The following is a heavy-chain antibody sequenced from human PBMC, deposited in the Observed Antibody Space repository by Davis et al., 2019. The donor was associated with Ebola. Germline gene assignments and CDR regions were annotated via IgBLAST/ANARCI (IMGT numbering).Heavy chain of an antibody. CDR3: AKAGSSGWSPEVDWFDP. J-gene: IGHJ5*02. D-gene: IGHD6-19*01. CDR2: VSGSGTST. CDR1: GFTFSSYA. Sequence: GGSLRLSCAASGFTFSSYAMSWVRQAPGKGLEWVSAVSGSGTSTYYADSVKGRFTISRDNSKNTLYLQMKSLRAEDTAIYYCAKAGSSGWSPEVDWFDPWGQGTLVTVSS. V-gene: IGHV3-23*01.